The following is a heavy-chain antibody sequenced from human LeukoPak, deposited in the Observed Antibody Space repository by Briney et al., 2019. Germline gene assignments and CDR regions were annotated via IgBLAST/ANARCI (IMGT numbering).Heavy chain of an antibody. Sequence: GTSLRLSWAASVYTFSSCLIHWVRQAPCKGLEWVEVISNDGSKKYYGDSVKGRFTISRDISKNTLYLQMNSLRLEDTAVYYCVKAKQTFTGGNFDHRALDPWGQGTLVTVS. CDR3: VKAKQTFTGGNFDHRALDP. CDR2: ISNDGSKK. D-gene: IGHD3-9*01. J-gene: IGHJ5*02. V-gene: IGHV3-30*04. CDR1: VYTFSSCL.